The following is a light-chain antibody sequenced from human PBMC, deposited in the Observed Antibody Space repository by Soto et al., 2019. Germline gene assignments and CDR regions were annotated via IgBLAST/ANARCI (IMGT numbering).Light chain of an antibody. V-gene: IGKV3D-20*02. Sequence: EIVLTQSPATLSVALGDSATLSCRASQSISSSFLAWYQQKPGQAPRLLIYDASNRATGIPARFSGSGSGTDFTLTISSLEPEDFAVYYCQQRSNWITFGQGTRLEI. J-gene: IGKJ5*01. CDR1: QSISSSF. CDR3: QQRSNWIT. CDR2: DAS.